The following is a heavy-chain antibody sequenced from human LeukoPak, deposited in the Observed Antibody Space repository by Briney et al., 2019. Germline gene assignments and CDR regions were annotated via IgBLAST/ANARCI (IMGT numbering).Heavy chain of an antibody. V-gene: IGHV6-1*01. D-gene: IGHD3-10*01. CDR3: AREYSITMVRGVIFSGSMDV. CDR2: TYYRSKWYN. CDR1: GDSVSSNSAA. J-gene: IGHJ6*04. Sequence: SQTLSLTCAISGDSVSSNSAAWNWIRQSPSRGLEWLGRTYYRSKWYNDYAVSVKSRITINPDTSKNQFSLQLNSVTPEDTAVYYCAREYSITMVRGVIFSGSMDVWGKGTTVTISS.